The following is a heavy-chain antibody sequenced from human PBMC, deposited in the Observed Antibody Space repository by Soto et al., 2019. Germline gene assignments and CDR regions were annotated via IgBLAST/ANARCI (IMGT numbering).Heavy chain of an antibody. J-gene: IGHJ6*02. Sequence: SVKVSCKTSGGTFSSYGIGWVRQAPGQGLEWMGGIIPVFGTANYAQKFQGRVTITADESTSTAYMELSSLRSEDTAVYYCARTEYDSSGYYSHYYYGMDVWGQGTTVTVSS. CDR2: IIPVFGTA. CDR3: ARTEYDSSGYYSHYYYGMDV. D-gene: IGHD3-22*01. CDR1: GGTFSSYG. V-gene: IGHV1-69*13.